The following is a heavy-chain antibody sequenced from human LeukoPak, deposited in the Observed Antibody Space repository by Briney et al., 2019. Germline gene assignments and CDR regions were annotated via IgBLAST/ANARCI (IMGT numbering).Heavy chain of an antibody. J-gene: IGHJ4*02. V-gene: IGHV3-48*01. CDR2: IDRSSSII. CDR3: ARDGNMGAEIDH. D-gene: IGHD1-26*01. CDR1: GFTFSNYN. Sequence: PGGSLRLSCAASGFTFSNYNMDWVRQAPGKGLEWVSYIDRSSSIIYYADSVKGRFTISRDNAKNSLYLQMNSLRAEDSAVYYCARDGNMGAEIDHWGQGTLVTVSS.